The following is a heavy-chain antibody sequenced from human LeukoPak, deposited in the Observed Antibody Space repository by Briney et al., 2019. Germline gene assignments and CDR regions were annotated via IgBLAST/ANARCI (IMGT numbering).Heavy chain of an antibody. CDR1: GFTFSSYA. V-gene: IGHV3-23*01. J-gene: IGHJ4*02. CDR3: AKRGQYYYDSSGYYYQD. D-gene: IGHD3-22*01. CDR2: ISGSGGST. Sequence: GGSLRLSCAASGFTFSSYAMSWVRQAPGKGLEWVSAISGSGGSTYYADSVKGRFTISRDNSKNTLYLQMNSLRAEDTGVYYCAKRGQYYYDSSGYYYQDWGQGTLVIVSS.